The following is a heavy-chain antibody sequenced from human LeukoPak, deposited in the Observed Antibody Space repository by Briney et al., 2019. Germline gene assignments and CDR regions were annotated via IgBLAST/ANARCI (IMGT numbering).Heavy chain of an antibody. D-gene: IGHD2-2*01. CDR3: ARRSVPAAMNYYGMDV. Sequence: GESLKISCKGSGYSFTGYWIGWVRQMPGKGLEWMGIIYPADSETRYSPSFQGQVTISVDKSISTAYLQWSSLKASDTAMYYCARRSVPAAMNYYGMDVWGQGTTVTVSS. V-gene: IGHV5-51*01. CDR1: GYSFTGYW. CDR2: IYPADSET. J-gene: IGHJ6*02.